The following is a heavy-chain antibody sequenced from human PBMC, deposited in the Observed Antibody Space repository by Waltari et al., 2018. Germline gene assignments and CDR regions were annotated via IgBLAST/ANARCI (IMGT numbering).Heavy chain of an antibody. D-gene: IGHD3-22*01. J-gene: IGHJ3*02. CDR1: GGSISSGRYY. Sequence: QVQLQESGPGLVKPSQTLSLTCTVSGGSISSGRYYWSWIRQPAGKGLEWIGRIYTSGSTNYNPSLKSLGTISVDTSKNQFSLKLSSVTAADTAVYYCARDATYYYDSSGYYYDAFDIWGQGTMVTVSS. V-gene: IGHV4-61*02. CDR3: ARDATYYYDSSGYYYDAFDI. CDR2: IYTSGST.